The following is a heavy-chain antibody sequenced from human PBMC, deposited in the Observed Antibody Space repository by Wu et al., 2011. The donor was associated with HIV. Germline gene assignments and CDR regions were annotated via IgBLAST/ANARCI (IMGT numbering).Heavy chain of an antibody. CDR2: IRPDSGGT. V-gene: IGHV1-2*02. Sequence: QVQLVQSGAEAKKPGASVKVSCKASGYTFTGYYIHWVRQAPGQGLEWMGWIRPDSGGTNYEQKFQGRVSMTRDTSISAAFMELRSLTPHDTAVYYCARDVETGPGGFLGMDVWGRGTTVTVSS. CDR3: ARDVETGPGGFLGMDV. CDR1: GYTFTGYY. J-gene: IGHJ6*02. D-gene: IGHD3-10*01.